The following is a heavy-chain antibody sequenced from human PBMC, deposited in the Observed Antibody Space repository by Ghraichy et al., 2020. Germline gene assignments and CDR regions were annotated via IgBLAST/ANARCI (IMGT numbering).Heavy chain of an antibody. J-gene: IGHJ4*02. D-gene: IGHD6-6*01. CDR1: GFTFSSSA. CDR3: AKGSRSSSPPYFDY. Sequence: GSLRLSCAASGFTFSSSAMSWVRQAPGKGLEWVSGISGSGGGTYYADSVKGRFTISRDNSKNTLYLQMNSLTAEDTAVYYCAKGSRSSSPPYFDYWGQGTLVTVSS. V-gene: IGHV3-23*01. CDR2: ISGSGGGT.